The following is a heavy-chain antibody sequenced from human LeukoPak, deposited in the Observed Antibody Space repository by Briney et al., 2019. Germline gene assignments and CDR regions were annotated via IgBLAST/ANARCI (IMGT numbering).Heavy chain of an antibody. V-gene: IGHV3-30*02. CDR2: IRYDGSNK. J-gene: IGHJ4*02. CDR1: GFTFSSYG. D-gene: IGHD6-19*01. CDR3: AKEGVAGIDY. Sequence: XCAXSGFTFSSYGMHWVRQAPGKGLEWVAFIRYDGSNKYYADSVKGRFTISRDNSKNTLYLQMNSLRAEDTAVYYCAKEGVAGIDYWGQGTLVTVSS.